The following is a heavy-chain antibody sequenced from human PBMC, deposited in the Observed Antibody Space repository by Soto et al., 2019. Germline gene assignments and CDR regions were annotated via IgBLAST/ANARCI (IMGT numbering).Heavy chain of an antibody. CDR2: FDPEDGET. CDR1: GYTLAGLS. J-gene: IGHJ6*02. Sequence: GASVEVSCKVSGYTLAGLSMHWVRQAPGKGLEWMGGFDPEDGETIYAQKFQGRVTMTEDTSTDTAYMELSSLRSEDTAVYYCATDLSSSSVYYYGMDVWGQGTTVTVSS. V-gene: IGHV1-24*01. D-gene: IGHD6-6*01. CDR3: ATDLSSSSVYYYGMDV.